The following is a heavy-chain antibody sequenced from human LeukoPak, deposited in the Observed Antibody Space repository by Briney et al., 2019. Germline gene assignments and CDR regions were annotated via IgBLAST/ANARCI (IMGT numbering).Heavy chain of an antibody. V-gene: IGHV4-34*01. J-gene: IGHJ6*03. Sequence: SETLSLTCAVYGGSFSGHSWSWIRQPPGKGLEWIGEINHSGSTNYNPSLKSRVTISVDTSKNQFSLKLSSVTAADTAVYYCAPYGGKGGYYYYMDVWGKGTTVTVSS. CDR3: APYGGKGGYYYYMDV. CDR1: GGSFSGHS. D-gene: IGHD4-23*01. CDR2: INHSGST.